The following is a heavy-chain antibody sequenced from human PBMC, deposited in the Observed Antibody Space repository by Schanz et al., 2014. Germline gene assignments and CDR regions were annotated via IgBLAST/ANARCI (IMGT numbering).Heavy chain of an antibody. Sequence: QVQLVDSGGGLVKPGGSLRLSCAASGFTFSDYYMTWIRQAPGKGLEWVSYISSSSGTIYYADSVKGRFIISRDNAKNSLYLEMNSLRAGDTAFYHCARGSSASLSRVWFDLWGQGTLVTVSS. CDR2: ISSSSGTI. V-gene: IGHV3-11*01. D-gene: IGHD6-6*01. J-gene: IGHJ5*02. CDR1: GFTFSDYY. CDR3: ARGSSASLSRVWFDL.